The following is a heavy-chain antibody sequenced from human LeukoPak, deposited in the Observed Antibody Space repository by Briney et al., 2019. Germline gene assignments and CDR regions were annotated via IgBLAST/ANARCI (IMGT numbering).Heavy chain of an antibody. J-gene: IGHJ4*02. CDR1: GYTFTSYD. V-gene: IGHV1-8*01. CDR3: ARRSDYYDSSAYVY. D-gene: IGHD3-22*01. CDR2: MNPNSGNT. Sequence: ASVKVSCKASGYTFTSYDINWVRQATGQGLDWMGWMNPNSGNTDYAQKFQGRVTITRDTSISTAYMELSNLRSEDTAVYYCARRSDYYDSSAYVYWGQGTLVTVSS.